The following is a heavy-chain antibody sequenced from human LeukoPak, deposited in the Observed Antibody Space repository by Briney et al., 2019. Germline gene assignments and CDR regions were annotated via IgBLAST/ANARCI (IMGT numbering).Heavy chain of an antibody. J-gene: IGHJ4*02. CDR3: ARTYYDFWSGYYSHEGNPFDY. CDR1: GFTFSNHG. V-gene: IGHV3-21*01. D-gene: IGHD3-3*01. Sequence: GGSLRLSCAASGFTFSNHGMDWVRQAPGKGLEWVSSISSGSTYIYYADSVKGRFTISRDNAKNSLYLQMNSLRAEDTAVYYCARTYYDFWSGYYSHEGNPFDYWGQGTLVTVSS. CDR2: ISSGSTYI.